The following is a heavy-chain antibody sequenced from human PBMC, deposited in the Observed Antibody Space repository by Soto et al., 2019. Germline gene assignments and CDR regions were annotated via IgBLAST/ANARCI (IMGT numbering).Heavy chain of an antibody. V-gene: IGHV1-18*01. D-gene: IGHD7-27*01. Sequence: QVPLVQSGAEVKKPGASVKVSCKASGYTFTNFGISWVRQAPGQGLEWMGWISAYTGNPNYAQKFQGRVTMTTDTSTSTAYIERRSLRSDDPAVYYCARVGTPIDYWGQGTLVTVAA. J-gene: IGHJ4*02. CDR3: ARVGTPIDY. CDR2: ISAYTGNP. CDR1: GYTFTNFG.